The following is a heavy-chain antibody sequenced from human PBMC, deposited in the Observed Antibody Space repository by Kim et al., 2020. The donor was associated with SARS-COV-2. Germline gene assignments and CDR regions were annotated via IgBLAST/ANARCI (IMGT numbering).Heavy chain of an antibody. CDR3: ARGSRASGYEDVYYYYGMDV. V-gene: IGHV3-11*05. D-gene: IGHD5-12*01. Sequence: GGSLRLSCAASGFTFSDYYMSWIRQAPGKGLEWVSYISSSSSYTNYADSVKGRFTISRDNAKNSLYLQMNSLRAEDTAVYYCARGSRASGYEDVYYYYGMDVWGQGTTVTVSS. J-gene: IGHJ6*02. CDR2: ISSSSSYT. CDR1: GFTFSDYY.